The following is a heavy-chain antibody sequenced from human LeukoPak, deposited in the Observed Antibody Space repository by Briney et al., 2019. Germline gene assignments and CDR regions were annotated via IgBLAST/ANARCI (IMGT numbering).Heavy chain of an antibody. Sequence: SETLSLTCTVSGGSISSSYYYWGWIRQPPGKGLEWIGSIYDSGSTYYNPSLKSRVTISVDTSKNQFSLKLSSVTAADTAVYYCARLTVGWEPFDYWGQGTLVTVSS. V-gene: IGHV4-39*01. CDR1: GGSISSSYYY. CDR3: ARLTVGWEPFDY. D-gene: IGHD1-14*01. CDR2: IYDSGST. J-gene: IGHJ4*02.